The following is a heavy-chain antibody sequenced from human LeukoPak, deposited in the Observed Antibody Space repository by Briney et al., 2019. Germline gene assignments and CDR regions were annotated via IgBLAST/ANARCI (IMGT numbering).Heavy chain of an antibody. Sequence: SETLSLTCTVSGGSISSYYWSWIRQPAGKGLQWIGRFYTSGSDTYNPSLKSRVTMSVDTSKNQFSLKLSSVTAADTAVYYCATDSHRYSGCFVSWGQGTLVTVSS. CDR3: ATDSHRYSGCFVS. CDR1: GGSISSYY. V-gene: IGHV4-4*07. D-gene: IGHD1-26*01. CDR2: FYTSGSD. J-gene: IGHJ5*02.